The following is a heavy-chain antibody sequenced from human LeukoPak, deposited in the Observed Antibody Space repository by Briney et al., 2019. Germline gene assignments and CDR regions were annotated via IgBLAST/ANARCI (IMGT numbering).Heavy chain of an antibody. Sequence: VASVKVSCKASGYTFTSYAMHWVRQAPGQRLEWMGWINAGNGNTKYSQKFQGRVTITRDTSASTAYMELSSLRSEDTAVYYCARGTRLYSGSPVDYWGQGTLVTVSS. D-gene: IGHD1-26*01. CDR3: ARGTRLYSGSPVDY. J-gene: IGHJ4*02. V-gene: IGHV1-3*01. CDR1: GYTFTSYA. CDR2: INAGNGNT.